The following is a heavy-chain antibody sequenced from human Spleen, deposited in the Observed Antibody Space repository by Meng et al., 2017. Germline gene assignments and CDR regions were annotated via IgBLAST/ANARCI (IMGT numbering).Heavy chain of an antibody. CDR2: IPHRGSS. CDR3: ARGRFVQRLFGY. D-gene: IGHD6-25*01. Sequence: QVQLRESGPAMVKPSDTLSLACAVSGDAVTNHNWWAWVCQPPGKGLEWIGEIPHRGSSAYNPSLKSRVSMSIDKSKNQFSLKLPSVTAADTAVYYCARGRFVQRLFGYWGQGTLVTVSS. J-gene: IGHJ4*02. CDR1: GDAVTNHNW. V-gene: IGHV4-4*02.